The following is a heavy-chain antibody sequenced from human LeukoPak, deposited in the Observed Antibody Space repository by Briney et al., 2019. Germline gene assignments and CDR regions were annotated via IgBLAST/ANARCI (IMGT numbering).Heavy chain of an antibody. D-gene: IGHD4-17*01. CDR2: ISWNSGSI. V-gene: IGHV3-9*01. CDR1: GFTFDDYA. CDR3: AKVMTTVTTYAFDY. Sequence: XXGRSLRLSCAASGFTFDDYAMHWVRQAPGKGLEWVSGISWNSGSIGYADSVKGRFTISRDNAKNSLYLQMNSLRAEDTALYYCAKVMTTVTTYAFDYWGQGTLVTVSS. J-gene: IGHJ4*02.